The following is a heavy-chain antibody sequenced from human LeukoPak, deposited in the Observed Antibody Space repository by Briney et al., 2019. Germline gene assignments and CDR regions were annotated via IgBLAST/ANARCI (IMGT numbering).Heavy chain of an antibody. D-gene: IGHD5-12*01. CDR3: AKDGVATRLKYQMWDAFDI. J-gene: IGHJ3*02. CDR2: ISGSGGST. V-gene: IGHV3-23*01. Sequence: GGSLRLSCAASGFTFSSYAMSWVRQAPGKGLEWVSAISGSGGSTYYADSVKGRFTISRDNSKNTLYLQMNRLRAEDTAVYYCAKDGVATRLKYQMWDAFDIWGQGTMVTVSS. CDR1: GFTFSSYA.